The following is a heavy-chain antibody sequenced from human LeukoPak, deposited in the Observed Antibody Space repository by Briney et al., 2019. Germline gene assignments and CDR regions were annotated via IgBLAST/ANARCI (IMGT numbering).Heavy chain of an antibody. CDR2: IYNSGST. D-gene: IGHD2-15*01. CDR1: GDSISIYY. J-gene: IGHJ4*02. Sequence: SETLSLTCSVSGDSISIYYWSWIRQPPGKGLEWIGYIYNSGSTNYNPSLKSRVTISVDTSKNQFSLKLSSVTAADTAVYYCARQSGSGLDYWGQGTLVTVSS. CDR3: ARQSGSGLDY. V-gene: IGHV4-59*08.